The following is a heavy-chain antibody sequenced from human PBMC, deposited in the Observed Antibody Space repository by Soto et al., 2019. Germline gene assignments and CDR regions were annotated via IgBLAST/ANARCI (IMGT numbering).Heavy chain of an antibody. Sequence: PGGSLRLSCGASGFTFSDDYMSWIRQAPGKGLEWVSYISSSGGTIYYADSVKGRFTISRDNAKNSLFLQMNSLRADDTAVYYCARDQRPRPTRHMDAFDIWGQGTMVTV. V-gene: IGHV3-11*01. CDR1: GFTFSDDY. CDR2: ISSSGGTI. CDR3: ARDQRPRPTRHMDAFDI. D-gene: IGHD2-21*01. J-gene: IGHJ3*02.